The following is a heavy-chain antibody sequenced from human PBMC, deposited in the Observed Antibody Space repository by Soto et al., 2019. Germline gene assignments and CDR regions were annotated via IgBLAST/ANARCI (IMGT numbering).Heavy chain of an antibody. CDR3: ARVWCSGGSCYSGSGWFDP. Sequence: QVQLVQSGAEVKKPGSSVKVSCKASGGTFSSYAISWVRQAPGQGLEWMGGIIPIFGTANYAQKFQGRVTITADESKGTAYMELSSLRSEDTAVYYCARVWCSGGSCYSGSGWFDPWGQGTLVTVSS. D-gene: IGHD2-15*01. V-gene: IGHV1-69*12. J-gene: IGHJ5*02. CDR2: IIPIFGTA. CDR1: GGTFSSYA.